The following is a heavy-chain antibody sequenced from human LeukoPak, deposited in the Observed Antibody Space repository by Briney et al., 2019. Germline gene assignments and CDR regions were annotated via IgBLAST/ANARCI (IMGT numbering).Heavy chain of an antibody. V-gene: IGHV4-34*01. Sequence: SETLSLTCAVYGGSLSGYYWSWIRQPPGKGLEWIGEINHSGSTNYNPSLKSRVTISVDTSKNQFSLKLSSVTAADTAVYYCARGARSGLAAALTEEDYYYMDVWGKGTTVTVSS. J-gene: IGHJ6*03. CDR2: INHSGST. CDR3: ARGARSGLAAALTEEDYYYMDV. CDR1: GGSLSGYY. D-gene: IGHD6-13*01.